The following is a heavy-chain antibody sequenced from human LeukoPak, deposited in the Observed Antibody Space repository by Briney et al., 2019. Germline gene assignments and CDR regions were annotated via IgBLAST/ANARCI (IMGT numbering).Heavy chain of an antibody. CDR2: IKPGGNEK. CDR1: GFTFNNYW. V-gene: IGHV3-7*03. D-gene: IGHD3-3*01. Sequence: PGGSLRLSCAASGFTFNNYWMTWVRQGPGKGLEWVANIKPGGNEKYYVGSVKGRFTISRDNVKNSLYLQMNSLRAEDTAIYYCATFRFLGTWGQGTMVTVSP. CDR3: ATFRFLGT. J-gene: IGHJ3*01.